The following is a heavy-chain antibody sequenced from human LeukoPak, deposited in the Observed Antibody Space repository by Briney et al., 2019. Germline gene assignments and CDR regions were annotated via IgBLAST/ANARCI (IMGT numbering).Heavy chain of an antibody. V-gene: IGHV4-34*01. CDR1: GGSFSGYY. J-gene: IGHJ3*02. CDR3: ARDPSHHSGTFDI. Sequence: SETLSLTCAVYGGSFSGYYWSWIRQPPGKGLEWIGEINHSGSTKYNPSLQSRVTISLDMSQNQFSLRLRPVTAADTAVYYCARDPSHHSGTFDIWGQGTMVTVSS. CDR2: INHSGST. D-gene: IGHD2-15*01.